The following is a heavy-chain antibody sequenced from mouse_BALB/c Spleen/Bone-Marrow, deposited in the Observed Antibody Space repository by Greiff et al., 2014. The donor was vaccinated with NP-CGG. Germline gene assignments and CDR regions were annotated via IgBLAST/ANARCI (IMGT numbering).Heavy chain of an antibody. CDR2: IYPGGGYT. J-gene: IGHJ1*01. Sequence: VKLMESGVELVRPGTSVKISCKASGYTFTNYWLGWVKQRPGHGLEWIGDIYPGGGYTNYNEKFKGKATLTADTSSSTAYMQLSSLTSEDSAVYFCAREVRRYFDVWGAGTTVTVSS. CDR3: AREVRRYFDV. D-gene: IGHD2-14*01. CDR1: GYTFTNYW. V-gene: IGHV1-63*02.